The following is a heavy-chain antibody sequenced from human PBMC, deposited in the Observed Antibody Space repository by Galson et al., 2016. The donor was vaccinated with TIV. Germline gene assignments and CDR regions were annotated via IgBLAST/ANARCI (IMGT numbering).Heavy chain of an antibody. CDR1: GFTFSTFA. CDR2: ISGSGGTT. V-gene: IGHV3-23*01. CDR3: AKGYEGFNDACDI. D-gene: IGHD5-18*01. Sequence: SLRLSCAASGFTFSTFAMNWVRQAPGKGLEWVSVISGSGGTTYYADSVKGRFTVSRDNSKNTLYVQMNSLRAEDTAVYYCAKGYEGFNDACDIWGRGTMGTVSS. J-gene: IGHJ3*02.